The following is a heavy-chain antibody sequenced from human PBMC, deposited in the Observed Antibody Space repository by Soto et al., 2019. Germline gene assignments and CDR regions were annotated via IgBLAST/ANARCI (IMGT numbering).Heavy chain of an antibody. D-gene: IGHD3-22*01. CDR3: TERGKYDNRVFDY. V-gene: IGHV3-73*01. CDR1: GFTFSGSA. Sequence: EVPLVESGGGLVQPGGSLKLSCAASGFTFSGSAMHWVRQASGKGLEWVGRIRSKGDNYATSYAASVKGRFTISRDDSKNTAYLQRDSLKTEDTAVYYCTERGKYDNRVFDYWSQGTLVTVSS. CDR2: IRSKGDNYAT. J-gene: IGHJ4*02.